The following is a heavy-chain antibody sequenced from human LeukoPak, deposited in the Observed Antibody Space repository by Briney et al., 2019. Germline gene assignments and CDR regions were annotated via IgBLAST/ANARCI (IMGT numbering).Heavy chain of an antibody. D-gene: IGHD1-26*01. J-gene: IGHJ4*02. CDR1: GYTFTSYY. V-gene: IGHV1-46*01. Sequence: ASVKVSCKASGYTFTSYYMHWVRQAPGQGLEWMGIINPSGGSTSYAQKFQGRVTMTRDASTSTVYMELSGLRSEDTAVYYCARVGTAWDFDYWGQGTLVTVSS. CDR3: ARVGTAWDFDY. CDR2: INPSGGST.